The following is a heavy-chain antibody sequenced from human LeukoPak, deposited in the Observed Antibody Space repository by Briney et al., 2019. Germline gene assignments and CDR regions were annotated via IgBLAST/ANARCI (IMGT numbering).Heavy chain of an antibody. D-gene: IGHD3-16*01. J-gene: IGHJ4*02. CDR1: GYTFTSYG. V-gene: IGHV1-18*01. CDR2: ISAYDGNT. Sequence: ASVKVSCKASGYTFTSYGISWVRQAPGQGLEWMGWISAYDGNTNYAQKLQGRVTMTTDTSTSTAYMELRRLTAEDTAVYYCARDNDSRDPPHFDYWGQGTLVTVSS. CDR3: ARDNDSRDPPHFDY.